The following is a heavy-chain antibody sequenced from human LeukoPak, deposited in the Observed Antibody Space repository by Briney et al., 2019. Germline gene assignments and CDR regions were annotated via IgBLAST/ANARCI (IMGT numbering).Heavy chain of an antibody. CDR3: TRATRGGYDGYFDY. CDR1: GFTFSSYE. D-gene: IGHD5-12*01. CDR2: ISSSGSTI. V-gene: IGHV3-48*03. J-gene: IGHJ4*02. Sequence: GGSLRLSCAASGFTFSSYEMNWVRQAPGKGLEWVSYISSSGSTIYYADSVKGRFTISRDNAKNSLYLQMNSLRAEDTAVYYCTRATRGGYDGYFDYWGQGTLVTVSS.